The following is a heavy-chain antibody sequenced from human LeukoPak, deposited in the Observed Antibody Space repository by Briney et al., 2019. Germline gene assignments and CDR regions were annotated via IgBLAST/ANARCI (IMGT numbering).Heavy chain of an antibody. Sequence: SQTLSLTCTVSGGSISSGDYYWSWIRQPPGKGLEWIGEINHSGSTNYNPSLKSRVTISVDTSKNQFSLKLSSVTAADTAVYYCARGFFSTTPDYWGQGTLVTVSS. CDR3: ARGFFSTTPDY. J-gene: IGHJ4*02. V-gene: IGHV4-30-4*01. CDR1: GGSISSGDYY. D-gene: IGHD3/OR15-3a*01. CDR2: INHSGST.